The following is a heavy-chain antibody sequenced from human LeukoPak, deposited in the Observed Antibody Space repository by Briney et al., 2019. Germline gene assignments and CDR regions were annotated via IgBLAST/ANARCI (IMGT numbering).Heavy chain of an antibody. Sequence: PGGSLRLSCAASGFTFSSYSMNWVRQAPGKGPEWVSYISSSSSTIYYADSVKGRFTISRDNSRKMVYLQMNTLRAEDTAVYYCARDFRSGWSDYWGQGTLVTVSS. CDR1: GFTFSSYS. D-gene: IGHD6-19*01. V-gene: IGHV3-48*04. CDR3: ARDFRSGWSDY. CDR2: ISSSSSTI. J-gene: IGHJ4*02.